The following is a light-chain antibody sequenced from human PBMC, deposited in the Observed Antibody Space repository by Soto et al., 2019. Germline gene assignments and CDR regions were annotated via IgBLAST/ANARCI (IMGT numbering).Light chain of an antibody. J-gene: IGLJ1*01. V-gene: IGLV1-40*01. CDR2: GNS. Sequence: QSVLAQPPSVSGAPGQRVTISCTGSSSNIGAGYDVHWYQQLPGTAPKLLIYGNSNRPSGVPDRFSGSKSGTSASLAITGLHAEDEAHYYCNSYDSSMSGSGFYVSGNGTKVTVL. CDR3: NSYDSSMSGSGFYV. CDR1: SSNIGAGYD.